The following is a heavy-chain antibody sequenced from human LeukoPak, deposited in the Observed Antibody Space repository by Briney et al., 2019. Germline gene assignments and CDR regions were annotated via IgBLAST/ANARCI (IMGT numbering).Heavy chain of an antibody. V-gene: IGHV1-2*02. Sequence: ASVKVSCKASGYTFTGYDIYWVRQAPGQGLEWMGWINPNSGGTDYTQKFQGGVTMTRDTSISTAYMELSRLTSDDTAMYYCARAAPRDYAGGSWFFDWFDPWGQGTLVTVSS. D-gene: IGHD2-15*01. J-gene: IGHJ5*02. CDR1: GYTFTGYD. CDR2: INPNSGGT. CDR3: ARAAPRDYAGGSWFFDWFDP.